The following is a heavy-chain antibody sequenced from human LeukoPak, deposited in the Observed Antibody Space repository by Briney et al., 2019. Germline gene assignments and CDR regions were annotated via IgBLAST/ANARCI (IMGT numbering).Heavy chain of an antibody. V-gene: IGHV4-39*01. CDR3: ARTVYGGDWAPFDY. Sequence: SETLSLTCTVSGGSISDGAYDWGWIRQPLGKGLDWIGSLYYSGSTYYNPSLESRVTISVDTSKNQFSLKVSSVTAADTAVYYCARTVYGGDWAPFDYWGQGTLVTVSS. J-gene: IGHJ4*02. CDR2: LYYSGST. D-gene: IGHD2-21*02. CDR1: GGSISDGAYD.